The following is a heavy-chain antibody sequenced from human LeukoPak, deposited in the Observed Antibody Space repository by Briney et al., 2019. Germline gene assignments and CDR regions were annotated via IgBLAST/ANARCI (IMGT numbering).Heavy chain of an antibody. CDR1: GFTFSSYG. V-gene: IGHV3-23*01. CDR3: ARGLTMVRGVRSAFDY. CDR2: ISGSGGST. J-gene: IGHJ4*02. D-gene: IGHD3-10*01. Sequence: GGSLRLSCAASGFTFSSYGMSWVRQAPGKGLEWVSAISGSGGSTYYADSVKGRFTISRDNSKNTLYLQMGSLRAEDMAVYYCARGLTMVRGVRSAFDYWGQGTLVTVSS.